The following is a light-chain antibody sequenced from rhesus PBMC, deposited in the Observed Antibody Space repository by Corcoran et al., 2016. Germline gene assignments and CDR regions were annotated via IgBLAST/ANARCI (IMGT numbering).Light chain of an antibody. CDR2: YHSDTDK. Sequence: QPVLTQPSSHSASPGAPARLTCTLSSGFSVGDFWIQWYQQKPGSPPRYLLYYHSDTDKHQGSGVPSRFSGSNDASANAGILHISGLQPEDEADYYCCTWHGNSKTHIFGAGTRLTVL. CDR3: CTWHGNSKTHI. J-gene: IGLJ1*01. V-gene: IGLV5-95*01. CDR1: SGFSVGDFW.